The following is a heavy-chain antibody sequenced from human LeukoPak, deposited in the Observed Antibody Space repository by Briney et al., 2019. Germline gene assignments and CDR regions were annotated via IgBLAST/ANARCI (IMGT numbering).Heavy chain of an antibody. CDR3: ARDQPSSWYYFDY. Sequence: GGSLRLSCAASGFPVSNNYMNWVRQAPGKGLEWVSYISTSGSIIYYADSVKGRFTISRDNAKNSLYLQMNSLRADDTAVYYCARDQPSSWYYFDYWGQGTLVTVSS. D-gene: IGHD6-13*01. CDR1: GFPVSNNY. J-gene: IGHJ4*02. CDR2: ISTSGSII. V-gene: IGHV3-11*04.